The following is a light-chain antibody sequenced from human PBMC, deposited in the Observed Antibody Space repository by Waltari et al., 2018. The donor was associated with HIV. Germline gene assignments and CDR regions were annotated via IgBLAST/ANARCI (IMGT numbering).Light chain of an antibody. Sequence: QSVLTQPPSVSAAPGQKVTISCSGSSSTFGSGFFSWYQPLPGAAPRFLIYDSTRLPSWISDRFSGSKSGTLATLGITGLQTGDEADYYCGTWDSSVGAAVFGGGTRLTVL. V-gene: IGLV1-51*01. CDR2: DST. CDR1: SSTFGSGF. J-gene: IGLJ3*02. CDR3: GTWDSSVGAAV.